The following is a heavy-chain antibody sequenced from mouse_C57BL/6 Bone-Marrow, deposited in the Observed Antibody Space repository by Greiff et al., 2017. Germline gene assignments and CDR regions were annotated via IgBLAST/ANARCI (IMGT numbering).Heavy chain of an antibody. Sequence: VQLQQSGAELVRPGASVTLSCKASGYTFTDYEMHWVKQTPVHGLEWIGAIDPETGGTAYNQKFKGKAILTADKSSSTAYMELCSLTSEDSAVYYCTKGIGGYFDVWGTGTTVTVSS. V-gene: IGHV1-15*01. CDR2: IDPETGGT. CDR3: TKGIGGYFDV. J-gene: IGHJ1*03. CDR1: GYTFTDYE.